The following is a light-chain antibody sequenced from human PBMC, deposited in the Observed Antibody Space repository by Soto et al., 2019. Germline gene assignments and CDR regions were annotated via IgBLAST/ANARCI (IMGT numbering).Light chain of an antibody. CDR2: SNS. Sequence: QSVLTQPPSASGTPGQRVTVSCSGSSSNIGTNYDYWYQQLPGTTPTLLIYSNSQRPSGVPDRFSGSKSGTSASLAISGLRSEDEADYYCATWHDTLNTHVFGTGTKLTVL. CDR3: ATWHDTLNTHV. CDR1: SSNIGTNY. J-gene: IGLJ1*01. V-gene: IGLV1-47*02.